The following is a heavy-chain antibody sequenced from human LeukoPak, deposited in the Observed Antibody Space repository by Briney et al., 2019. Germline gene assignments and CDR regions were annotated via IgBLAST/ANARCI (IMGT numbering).Heavy chain of an antibody. V-gene: IGHV4-61*01. CDR3: ARVYGAFYYYGMDV. J-gene: IGHJ6*02. D-gene: IGHD4-17*01. CDR1: GGSVSSGSYY. CDR2: IYYSGST. Sequence: PSETLSLTCTVSGGSVSSGSYYWSWIRQPPGKGLEWIGYIYYSGSTNYNPSLKSRVTISVDTSKNQFSLKLSSGTAADTAVYYCARVYGAFYYYGMDVWGQGTTVTVSS.